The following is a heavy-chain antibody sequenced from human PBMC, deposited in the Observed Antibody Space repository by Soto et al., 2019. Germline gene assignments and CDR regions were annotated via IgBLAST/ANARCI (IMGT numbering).Heavy chain of an antibody. CDR3: ARDPGSLGDSSGYAEYYFDY. CDR2: ISYDGSNK. Sequence: GGSLRLSCAASGFTFSSYAMHWVRQTPGKGLEWVAVISYDGSNKYYADSVKGRFTISRDNSKNTLYLQMNSLRAEDTAVYYCARDPGSLGDSSGYAEYYFDYWGQGTLVTVSS. CDR1: GFTFSSYA. V-gene: IGHV3-30-3*01. J-gene: IGHJ4*02. D-gene: IGHD3-22*01.